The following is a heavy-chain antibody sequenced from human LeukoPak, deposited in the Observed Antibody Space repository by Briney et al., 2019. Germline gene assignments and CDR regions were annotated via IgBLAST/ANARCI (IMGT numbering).Heavy chain of an antibody. D-gene: IGHD3-16*01. J-gene: IGHJ4*02. CDR3: ARGFTMGGGGFDY. Sequence: GGSLRLSCAASGFTFSSYGMHWVRQAPGKGLEWVAVISYDGSNKYYADSVKGRFTISRDNAKNSLYLQMNSLRAEDTAVYYCARGFTMGGGGFDYWGQGTLVTVSS. V-gene: IGHV3-30*03. CDR2: ISYDGSNK. CDR1: GFTFSSYG.